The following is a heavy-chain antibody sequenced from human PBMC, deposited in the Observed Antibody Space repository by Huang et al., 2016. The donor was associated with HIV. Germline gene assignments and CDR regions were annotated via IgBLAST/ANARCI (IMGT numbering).Heavy chain of an antibody. Sequence: QLVESGGGLVRPGGSLRISCATSGFSFGSYNMNWVRQAPGKGREWVSYSSVSSNYIEYADSVKGRFTISRDNVKKSLYLQMHSLRADDTAVYYCARAYCGGDCYPGVTYRNGMDVWGQGTTVTVSS. CDR2: SSVSSNYI. CDR1: GFSFGSYN. CDR3: ARAYCGGDCYPGVTYRNGMDV. J-gene: IGHJ6*02. V-gene: IGHV3-21*01. D-gene: IGHD2-21*02.